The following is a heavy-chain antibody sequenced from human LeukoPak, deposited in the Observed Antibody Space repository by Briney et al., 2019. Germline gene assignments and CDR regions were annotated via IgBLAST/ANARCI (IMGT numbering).Heavy chain of an antibody. D-gene: IGHD2-2*02. CDR2: INPDSGGT. J-gene: IGHJ4*02. CDR3: ARDVGGYCSSTSCYNFEY. CDR1: GYTFTGYY. Sequence: ASVKVSCKASGYTFTGYYMPWVRQAPGQGLEWMGGINPDSGGTNYEQKFQGRVTMTRDTSISTAYMELSRLRSDDTAVYYCARDVGGYCSSTSCYNFEYWGQGTLVTVSS. V-gene: IGHV1-2*02.